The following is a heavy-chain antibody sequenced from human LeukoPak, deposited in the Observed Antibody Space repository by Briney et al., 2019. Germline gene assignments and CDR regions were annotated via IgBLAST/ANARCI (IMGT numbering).Heavy chain of an antibody. Sequence: GGSLRLSCAASGFTFTSYSMNWVRQAPGKVLEWVSQISRTSSTIYYADSVKGRFTISRDNAKNSLYLQMNSLTGEDTAVYYCASHVGSGSYYSGGLDYWGQGTLVTVSS. CDR1: GFTFTSYS. D-gene: IGHD3-10*01. CDR2: ISRTSSTI. V-gene: IGHV3-48*01. CDR3: ASHVGSGSYYSGGLDY. J-gene: IGHJ4*02.